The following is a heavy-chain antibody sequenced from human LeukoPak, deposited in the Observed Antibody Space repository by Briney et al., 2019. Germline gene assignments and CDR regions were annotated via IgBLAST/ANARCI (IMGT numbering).Heavy chain of an antibody. J-gene: IGHJ6*03. CDR2: INHSGST. V-gene: IGHV4-34*01. D-gene: IGHD3-10*01. CDR3: ATDGGSGEPYMDV. Sequence: PSETLSLTCAVYGGSFSGYYWSWIRQPPGKGLEWIGEINHSGSTNYNPSLKSRVTISVDTSKNQFSLKLSSVTAADTAVYYCATDGGSGEPYMDVWGKGTTVTVSS. CDR1: GGSFSGYY.